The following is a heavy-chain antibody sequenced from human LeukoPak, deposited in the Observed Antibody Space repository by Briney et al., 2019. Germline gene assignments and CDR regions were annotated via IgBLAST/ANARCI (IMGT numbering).Heavy chain of an antibody. D-gene: IGHD2-8*01. Sequence: SQTLSPTCTVSGASISSAIYYWGWIRHHPEKGLEWIGYIYSSGGTETDYSPSLKSRVTISADRPKNQFSLSRSSVTAADTAVYYCAREGPTRLKVDWGQGTLVTVSS. CDR3: AREGPTRLKVD. CDR2: IYSSGGTET. V-gene: IGHV4-31*03. CDR1: GASISSAIYY. J-gene: IGHJ4*02.